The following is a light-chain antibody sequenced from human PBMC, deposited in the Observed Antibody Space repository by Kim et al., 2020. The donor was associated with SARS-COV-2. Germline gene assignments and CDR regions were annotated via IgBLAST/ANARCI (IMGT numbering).Light chain of an antibody. J-gene: IGKJ2*01. Sequence: DIQMTQSPSTLSASVGDRVTITCRASQGINTYLAWYQQRPGKAPKLLIYLASTLESGVPPRFSGSGFGTEFTHTINSLQPDDFATYYCQHYVRFPYTFGQGTKLEI. V-gene: IGKV1-5*03. CDR1: QGINTY. CDR3: QHYVRFPYT. CDR2: LAS.